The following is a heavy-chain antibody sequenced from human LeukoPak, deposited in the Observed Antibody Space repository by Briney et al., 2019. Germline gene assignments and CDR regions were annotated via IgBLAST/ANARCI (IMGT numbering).Heavy chain of an antibody. V-gene: IGHV4-61*02. Sequence: PSETLSLTCTVSGGSISSGSYYWSWIRQPAGKGLEWIGRIYTSGSTNYNPSLKSRVTISVDTSKNQSSLKLSSVTAADTAVYYCAREVGATFSDYWGQGTLVTVSS. D-gene: IGHD5-12*01. J-gene: IGHJ4*02. CDR2: IYTSGST. CDR3: AREVGATFSDY. CDR1: GGSISSGSYY.